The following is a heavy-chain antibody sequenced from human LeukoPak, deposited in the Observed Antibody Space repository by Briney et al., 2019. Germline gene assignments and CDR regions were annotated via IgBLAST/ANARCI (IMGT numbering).Heavy chain of an antibody. D-gene: IGHD3-10*01. J-gene: IGHJ4*02. CDR2: IYYSGST. Sequence: SETLSLTCAVSGGSISSNSYYWGWIRQPPGKGLEWIGSIYYSGSTYYNPSLKSRVTISVDTSKNQFSLKLSSVTAADTAVYYCARDNANGSGSYGAYWGQGTLVTVSS. CDR1: GGSISSNSYY. CDR3: ARDNANGSGSYGAY. V-gene: IGHV4-39*07.